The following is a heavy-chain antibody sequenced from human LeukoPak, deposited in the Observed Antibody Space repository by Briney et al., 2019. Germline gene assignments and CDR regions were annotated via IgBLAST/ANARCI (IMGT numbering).Heavy chain of an antibody. D-gene: IGHD6-13*01. CDR1: RFTFSDYY. Sequence: GGSLRLSCAASRFTFSDYYMSWIRQAPGKGLEWVSYISGSGSHTTYADSVRGRFTISRDNAKNSLSLQVNSLRADDTAVYYCARVGSTVAAGTPDYWGQGTLVTVSS. V-gene: IGHV3-11*06. J-gene: IGHJ4*02. CDR2: ISGSGSHT. CDR3: ARVGSTVAAGTPDY.